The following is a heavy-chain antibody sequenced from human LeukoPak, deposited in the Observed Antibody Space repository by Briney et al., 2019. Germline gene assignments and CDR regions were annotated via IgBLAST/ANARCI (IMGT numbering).Heavy chain of an antibody. J-gene: IGHJ4*02. CDR3: ARDARRYYDSSGYVPQDY. CDR2: ISGSGGST. Sequence: GGSLRLSCAASGFTFSSYAMSWVRQAPGKGLEWVSAISGSGGSTYYADSVKGRFTISRDNSKNTLYLQMNSLRAEDTAVYYCARDARRYYDSSGYVPQDYWGQGILVTVSS. D-gene: IGHD3-22*01. V-gene: IGHV3-23*01. CDR1: GFTFSSYA.